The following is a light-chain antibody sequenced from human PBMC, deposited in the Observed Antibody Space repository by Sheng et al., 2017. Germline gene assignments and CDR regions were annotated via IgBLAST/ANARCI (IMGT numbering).Light chain of an antibody. J-gene: IGLJ3*02. CDR1: SSNIGSNY. CDR2: RNN. Sequence: QSVLTQPPSASGTPGQRVTISCSGSSSNIGSNYVYWYQQLPGTAPKLLIYRNNQRPSGVPDRFSGSKSGTSASLAISGLRSEDEADYYCAAWDDSLRGVFG. V-gene: IGLV1-47*01. CDR3: AAWDDSLRGV.